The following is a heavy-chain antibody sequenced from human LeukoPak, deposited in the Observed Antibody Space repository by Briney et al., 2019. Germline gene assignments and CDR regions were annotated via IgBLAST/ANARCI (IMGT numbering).Heavy chain of an antibody. CDR3: AKDPTTMVTPYYFDY. CDR1: GFSFGDYG. CDR2: ISGSGGST. Sequence: GGSLRLSCTASGFSFGDYGMSWVRQTPGKGLEWVSAISGSGGSTYHADSVKGRFTISRDNSKNTLYLQMNSLRAEDTAIYYCAKDPTTMVTPYYFDYWGEGTLGTVSS. D-gene: IGHD4-23*01. V-gene: IGHV3-23*01. J-gene: IGHJ4*02.